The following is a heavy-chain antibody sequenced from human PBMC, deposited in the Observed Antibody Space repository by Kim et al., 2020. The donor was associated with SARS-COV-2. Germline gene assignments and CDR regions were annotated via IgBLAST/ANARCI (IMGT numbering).Heavy chain of an antibody. CDR3: ARGQQLDQRGHYFDY. Sequence: SETLSLTCAVYGGSFSGYYWSWIRQPPGKGLEWIGEINHSGSTNYNPSLKSRVTISVDTSKNQFSLKLSSVTAADTAVYYCARGQQLDQRGHYFDYWGQGTLVTVSS. D-gene: IGHD6-13*01. V-gene: IGHV4-34*01. J-gene: IGHJ4*02. CDR2: INHSGST. CDR1: GGSFSGYY.